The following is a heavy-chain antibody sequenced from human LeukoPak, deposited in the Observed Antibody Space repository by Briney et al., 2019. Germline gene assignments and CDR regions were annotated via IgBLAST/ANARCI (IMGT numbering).Heavy chain of an antibody. V-gene: IGHV3-33*06. CDR1: GFTFSSYG. J-gene: IGHJ4*02. Sequence: GGSLRLSCAASGFTFSSYGMHWVRQAPGKGLEWVAVIWYDGSNKYYADSVKGRFTISRDNSKNTLYLQMNSLRAEDTAVYYCAKGPMVRGVIIGGELDYWGQGTLVTVSS. CDR2: IWYDGSNK. CDR3: AKGPMVRGVIIGGELDY. D-gene: IGHD3-10*01.